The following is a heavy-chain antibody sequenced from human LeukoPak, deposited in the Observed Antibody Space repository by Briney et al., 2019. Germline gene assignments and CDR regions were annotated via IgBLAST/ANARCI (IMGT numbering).Heavy chain of an antibody. CDR1: GFTFSSYG. CDR3: GKTTAGYSSGQKPAWPVDY. J-gene: IGHJ4*02. V-gene: IGHV3-23*01. CDR2: IFGSGGSP. Sequence: GGSLRLSCAASGFTFSSYGMHWVRQAPGKGLEWIAGIFGSGGSPHYADSVKGRFTISRDNSKNTVYLQINSLRAEDTAVYYCGKTTAGYSSGQKPAWPVDYWGQGTLVTVSS. D-gene: IGHD5-18*01.